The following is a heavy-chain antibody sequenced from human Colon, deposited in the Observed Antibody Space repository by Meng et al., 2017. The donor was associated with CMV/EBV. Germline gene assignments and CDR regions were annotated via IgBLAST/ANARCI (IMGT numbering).Heavy chain of an antibody. V-gene: IGHV3-30*02. CDR2: IQNDESKE. J-gene: IGHJ4*02. Sequence: GESLKISCVGVGFSFSHVGMHWVRQTAGKGMEWVTFIQNDESKEDYVDAVKGRFTVSRDNSMNTLYLQMDSLRPEDTALYFCTRDRGIVYWGQGTLVTVSS. D-gene: IGHD3-10*01. CDR1: GFSFSHVG. CDR3: TRDRGIVY.